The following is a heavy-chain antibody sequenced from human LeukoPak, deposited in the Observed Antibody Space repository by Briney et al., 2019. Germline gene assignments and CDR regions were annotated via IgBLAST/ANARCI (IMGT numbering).Heavy chain of an antibody. J-gene: IGHJ3*02. CDR3: AKDREAVAGWDAFDI. D-gene: IGHD6-19*01. CDR2: ISGSGGST. CDR1: GFTFSSYG. Sequence: PGGTLRLSCAASGFTFSSYGMSWVRQAPGKGLEWVSAISGSGGSTYYADSVKGRFTISRDNSKNTLYLQMNSLRAEDTAVYYCAKDREAVAGWDAFDIWGQGTMVTVSS. V-gene: IGHV3-23*01.